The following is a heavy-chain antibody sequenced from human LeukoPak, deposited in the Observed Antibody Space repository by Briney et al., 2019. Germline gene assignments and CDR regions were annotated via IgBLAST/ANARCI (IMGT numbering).Heavy chain of an antibody. CDR3: ARLYGNYQNYFDY. J-gene: IGHJ4*02. CDR2: IYYSGST. D-gene: IGHD1-7*01. Sequence: SETLSLTCSVSGGSISSYYWFWIRQPPGKGLQWIGYIYYSGSTNYNPSLKSRVTISVDTSKNQFSLKLRSVTAADTAVYYCARLYGNYQNYFDYWGQGTLVTVSS. V-gene: IGHV4-59*12. CDR1: GGSISSYY.